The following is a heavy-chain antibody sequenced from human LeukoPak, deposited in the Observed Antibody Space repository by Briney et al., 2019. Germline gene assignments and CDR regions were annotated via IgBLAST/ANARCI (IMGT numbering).Heavy chain of an antibody. Sequence: GGSLRLSCAASGFTFSSYGMHWVRQAPGKGLEWVAVISYDGSNKYYADSVKGRFTISRDNSKNTLYLQMNSLRAEDTAVYYCAKGTYYYGSTESTGSWYFDLWGRGTLVTVSS. V-gene: IGHV3-30*18. CDR2: ISYDGSNK. J-gene: IGHJ2*01. CDR1: GFTFSSYG. D-gene: IGHD3-10*01. CDR3: AKGTYYYGSTESTGSWYFDL.